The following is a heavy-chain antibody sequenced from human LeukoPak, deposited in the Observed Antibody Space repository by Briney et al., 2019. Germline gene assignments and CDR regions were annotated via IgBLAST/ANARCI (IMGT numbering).Heavy chain of an antibody. Sequence: SETLSLTCAVYGGSFSGYYWSWIRQPPGKGLEWIGEINHSGSTNYNPSLKSRVTISVDTSKNQFSLKLSSVTAADTAVYYCARDLKGFGSWYAAFDYWGQGTLVTVSS. V-gene: IGHV4-34*01. CDR2: INHSGST. J-gene: IGHJ4*02. CDR3: ARDLKGFGSWYAAFDY. CDR1: GGSFSGYY. D-gene: IGHD6-13*01.